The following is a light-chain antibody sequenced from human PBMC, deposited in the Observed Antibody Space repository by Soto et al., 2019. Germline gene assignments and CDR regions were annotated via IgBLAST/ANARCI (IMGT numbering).Light chain of an antibody. V-gene: IGLV1-44*01. CDR1: SSNLGDNT. CDR2: SYD. CDR3: AAWDASLDGYV. J-gene: IGLJ1*01. Sequence: QSVLTQPPSASGTPGQRVTISCSTSSSNLGDNTVNWYQQVPGTAPKLLIYSYDQRPSGVPDRFSGSKSGTSASLAISGLQSEDQAASYCAAWDASLDGYVFGTGTKVTV.